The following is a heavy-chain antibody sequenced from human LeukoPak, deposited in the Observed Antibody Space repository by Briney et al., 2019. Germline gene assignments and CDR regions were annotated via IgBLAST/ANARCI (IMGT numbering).Heavy chain of an antibody. Sequence: PSETLSLTCAVYGGSFSGYYWSWIRQPPGMGLEWIGEIHHSGSTNYNPSLKSRVTISVDTSKNQFSLKLSSVTAADTAVYYCARGGVLYYWGQGTLVTVSS. J-gene: IGHJ4*02. V-gene: IGHV4-34*01. D-gene: IGHD3-10*01. CDR1: GGSFSGYY. CDR3: ARGGVLYY. CDR2: IHHSGST.